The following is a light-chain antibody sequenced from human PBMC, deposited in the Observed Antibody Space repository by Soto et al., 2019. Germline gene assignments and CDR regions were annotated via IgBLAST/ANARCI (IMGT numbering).Light chain of an antibody. CDR3: MQDLETPYT. CDR2: VGS. Sequence: EIVMTQSPPSLTVTPGEPASISCRSSQRRLHSHGNTFLDWYLQKPGQSPQLLIYVGSNRASGVPDRVSGSEAGTDFTLKISRVEAEDVGVYYCMQDLETPYTFGQGTKLEIK. CDR1: QRRLHSHGNTF. J-gene: IGKJ2*01. V-gene: IGKV2-28*01.